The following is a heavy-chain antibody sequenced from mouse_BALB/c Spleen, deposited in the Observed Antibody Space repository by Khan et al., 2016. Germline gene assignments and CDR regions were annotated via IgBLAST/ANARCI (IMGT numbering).Heavy chain of an antibody. CDR2: INPRNGGT. Sequence: QVQLKESGAELVKPGASVKLSCKASGYTFTRYYMYWVKQRPGQGLEWIGEINPRNGGTNFNEKFKSKATLTVDKSSSTAYMQLSSLTSEDSAVYYCTGWDYYGSGYEAWFAYWGQGTLVTVSA. V-gene: IGHV1S81*02. CDR3: TGWDYYGSGYEAWFAY. CDR1: GYTFTRYY. J-gene: IGHJ3*01. D-gene: IGHD1-1*01.